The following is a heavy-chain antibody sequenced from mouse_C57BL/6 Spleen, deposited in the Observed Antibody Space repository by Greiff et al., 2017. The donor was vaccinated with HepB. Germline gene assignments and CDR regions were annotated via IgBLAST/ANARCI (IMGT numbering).Heavy chain of an antibody. CDR3: ARDYYGLYYFDY. CDR1: GYTFTSYG. V-gene: IGHV1-81*01. J-gene: IGHJ2*01. CDR2: IYPRSGNT. Sequence: VQLQQSGAELARPGASVKLSCKASGYTFTSYGISWVKQRTGQGLEWIGEIYPRSGNTYYNEKFKGKATLTADKSSSKAYMELRSLTSEDSAVYFCARDYYGLYYFDYWGQGTTLTVSS. D-gene: IGHD1-1*01.